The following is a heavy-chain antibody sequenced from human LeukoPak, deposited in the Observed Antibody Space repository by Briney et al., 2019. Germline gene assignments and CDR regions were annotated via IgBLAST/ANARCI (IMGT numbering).Heavy chain of an antibody. CDR1: AFTFSSYA. J-gene: IGHJ4*02. CDR3: AKDPPSSLVRGVIIFDY. V-gene: IGHV3-23*01. CDR2: ISGSGGST. D-gene: IGHD3-10*01. Sequence: GGSLRLSCAASAFTFSSYAMNWVRQAPGKGLEWVSAISGSGGSTYYADSVKGRFTISRDNSKNTLYLQMNSLRAEDTAVYYCAKDPPSSLVRGVIIFDYWGQGTLVTVSS.